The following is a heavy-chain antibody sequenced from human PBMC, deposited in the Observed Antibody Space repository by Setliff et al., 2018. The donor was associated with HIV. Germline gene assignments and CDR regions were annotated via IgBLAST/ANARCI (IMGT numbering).Heavy chain of an antibody. D-gene: IGHD3-22*01. V-gene: IGHV1-18*01. CDR1: GYTFTSYD. J-gene: IGHJ6*02. CDR2: ISAYNGNT. CDR3: AREIGDYYDSSGYYPPTDYYYGMDV. Sequence: ASVKVSCKASGYTFTSYDINWVRQAPGQGLEWMGWISAYNGNTNYAQKLQGRVTMTTDTSTSTAYMELRSLRSDDTAVYYCAREIGDYYDSSGYYPPTDYYYGMDVWGQGTTVTVSS.